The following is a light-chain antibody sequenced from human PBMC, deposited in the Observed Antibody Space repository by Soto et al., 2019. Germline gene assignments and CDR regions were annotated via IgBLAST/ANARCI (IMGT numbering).Light chain of an antibody. CDR1: QTISSW. J-gene: IGKJ1*01. V-gene: IGKV1-5*03. CDR3: QHYNSYSEA. CDR2: KAS. Sequence: DIQMTQSPSTLSGSVGDRVTITCRASQTISSWLAWYQQKPGKAPKLRIYKASTVKSGVPSRFSGSGSGTEFTLTISSLQPDDVATYYCQHYNSYSEAFGQGTKVDLK.